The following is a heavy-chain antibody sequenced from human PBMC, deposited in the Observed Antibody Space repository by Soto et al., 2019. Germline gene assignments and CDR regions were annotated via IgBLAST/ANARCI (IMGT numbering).Heavy chain of an antibody. CDR2: INPNSGGT. Sequence: ASVKVSCKASGYTFTGYYMHWVRQAPGQGLAWMGWINPNSGGTNYAQKFQGWVTMTRDTSISTAYMELSRLRSDDTAVYYCARAGDEDYPFDIWGQGTMVTVSS. J-gene: IGHJ3*02. V-gene: IGHV1-2*04. CDR3: ARAGDEDYPFDI. D-gene: IGHD7-27*01. CDR1: GYTFTGYY.